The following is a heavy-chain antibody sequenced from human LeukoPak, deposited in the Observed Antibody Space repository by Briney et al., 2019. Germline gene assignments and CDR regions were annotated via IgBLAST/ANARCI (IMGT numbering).Heavy chain of an antibody. Sequence: PSETLSLTCTVSGGSISSSSYYWGWIRQPPGKGLEWIGSIYYSGSTYYNPSLKSRVTISVDTSKNQFSLKLSSVTTADTAVYYCATHSSSWLHTYFTVEYWGQGTLVTVSS. CDR1: GGSISSSSYY. CDR2: IYYSGST. CDR3: ATHSSSWLHTYFTVEY. D-gene: IGHD6-13*01. V-gene: IGHV4-39*01. J-gene: IGHJ4*02.